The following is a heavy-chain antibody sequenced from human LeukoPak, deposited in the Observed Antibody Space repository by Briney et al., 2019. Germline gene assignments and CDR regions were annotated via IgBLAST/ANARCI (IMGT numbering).Heavy chain of an antibody. Sequence: SETLSLTCAVYGGSFSGYYWSWIRQPPGKGLEWIGEINHSGSTNYNPSLKSRVTISVDTSKNQFSLKLRSVTAADAAVYYCARGYYYDSSDAFDIWGQGTMVTVSS. CDR1: GGSFSGYY. V-gene: IGHV4-34*01. CDR3: ARGYYYDSSDAFDI. D-gene: IGHD3-22*01. J-gene: IGHJ3*02. CDR2: INHSGST.